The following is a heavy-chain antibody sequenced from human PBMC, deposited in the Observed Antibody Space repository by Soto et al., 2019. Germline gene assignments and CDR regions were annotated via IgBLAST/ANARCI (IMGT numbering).Heavy chain of an antibody. J-gene: IGHJ5*02. Sequence: SVKVSCKASGGTFSSYAISWVRQAPGQGLEWMGGIIPIFGTANYAQKFQGRVTITADESTSTAYMELSSLRSEDTAVYYYARDGGSFGNWFDPWGQGTLVTVSS. CDR3: ARDGGSFGNWFDP. CDR2: IIPIFGTA. V-gene: IGHV1-69*13. D-gene: IGHD3-16*01. CDR1: GGTFSSYA.